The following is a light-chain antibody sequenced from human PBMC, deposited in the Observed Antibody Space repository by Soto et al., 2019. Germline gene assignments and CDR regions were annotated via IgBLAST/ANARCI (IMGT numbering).Light chain of an antibody. CDR2: GAS. Sequence: EIVMTQSPATLSVSPGERATLSCRASQSISSYLAWYQQKPGQAPRLLIYGASTRATDIPARFSGGGSGTEFTLTINSLQSEDVAVYYCQQRGKWPSTFGPGTKVEMK. CDR1: QSISSY. V-gene: IGKV3-15*01. J-gene: IGKJ2*02. CDR3: QQRGKWPST.